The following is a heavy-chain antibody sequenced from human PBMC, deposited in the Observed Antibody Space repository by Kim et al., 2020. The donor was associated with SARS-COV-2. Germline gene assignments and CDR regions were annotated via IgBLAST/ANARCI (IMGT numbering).Heavy chain of an antibody. CDR1: GFTFSHHC. Sequence: GGSLRLSCAASGFTFSHHCMNWVRQAPGKGLEWVADINRGGSTNYSVDSVNGRFTISSNTTNNPHFLQMNSLTVDDTALYYSANSVSGATYPGYY. V-gene: IGHV3-7*01. D-gene: IGHD1-1*01. J-gene: IGHJ6*03. CDR2: INRGGSTN. CDR3: ANSVSGATYPGYY.